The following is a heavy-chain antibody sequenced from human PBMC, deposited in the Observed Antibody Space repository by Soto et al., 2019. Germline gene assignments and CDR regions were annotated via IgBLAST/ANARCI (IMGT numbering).Heavy chain of an antibody. J-gene: IGHJ5*02. CDR2: ISNDGSKE. V-gene: IGHV3-30*18. CDR1: GFAFSSYG. Sequence: QVQLVESGGGVVQPGRSLRLSCAASGFAFSSYGMHWVRQAPGKGLEWVAVISNDGSKEYYTDSVKGRFTISRDNSKNTQYLQMNSLRAEDTGIYDCTKDQGPYVHRDPGGQGIGVTVSS. CDR3: TKDQGPYVHRDP. D-gene: IGHD3-16*01.